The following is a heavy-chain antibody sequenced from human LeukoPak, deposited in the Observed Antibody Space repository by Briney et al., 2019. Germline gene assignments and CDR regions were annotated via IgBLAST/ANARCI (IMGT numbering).Heavy chain of an antibody. D-gene: IGHD6-19*01. CDR1: GFTFSSYW. J-gene: IGHJ4*02. Sequence: GGSLRLSCAASGFTFSSYWMSWVRQAPGKGLEWVANIKQDGSEKYYVDSVKGRFTISRDNAKNSLYLQMNSLRAEDTALYYCAKVYSSGWSNYFDYWGQGTLVTVSS. CDR2: IKQDGSEK. CDR3: AKVYSSGWSNYFDY. V-gene: IGHV3-7*03.